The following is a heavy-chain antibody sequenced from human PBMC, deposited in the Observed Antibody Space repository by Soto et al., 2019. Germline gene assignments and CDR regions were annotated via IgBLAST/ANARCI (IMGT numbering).Heavy chain of an antibody. J-gene: IGHJ4*02. CDR3: ARDLDYYGSGSYYIYFDY. CDR1: GGSIGSYY. V-gene: IGHV4-59*01. CDR2: IYYSGST. D-gene: IGHD3-10*01. Sequence: TLSLTCTVSGGSIGSYYWSWIRQPPGKGLEWIGYIYYSGSTNYNPSLKSRVTISVDTSKDQFSLKLSSVTAADTAVYYCARDLDYYGSGSYYIYFDYWGQGTLVTVSS.